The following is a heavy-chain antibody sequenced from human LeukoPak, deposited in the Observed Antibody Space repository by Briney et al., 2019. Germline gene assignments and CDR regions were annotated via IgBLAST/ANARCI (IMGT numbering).Heavy chain of an antibody. CDR2: IYPGDSDT. V-gene: IGHV5-51*01. CDR3: ARQVTTGHYYYYGMDV. Sequence: GESLKISCKGSGYSFTSYWIGWVRQMPGKGLEWMGIIYPGDSDTRYSPSFQGQVTTSADKSISTAYLQWSSLKASDTAMYYCARQVTTGHYYYYGMDVWGQGTTVTVSS. D-gene: IGHD4-17*01. CDR1: GYSFTSYW. J-gene: IGHJ6*02.